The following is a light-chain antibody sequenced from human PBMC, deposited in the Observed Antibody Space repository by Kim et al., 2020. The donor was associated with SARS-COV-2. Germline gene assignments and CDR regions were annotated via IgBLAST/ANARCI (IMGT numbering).Light chain of an antibody. CDR2: GNN. CDR1: SSNVGKTY. J-gene: IGLJ3*02. V-gene: IGLV1-47*02. CDR3: AAWDDTLSARV. Sequence: GQSVTMSCSGGSSNVGKTYVYWYQQLPGAAPRPLIYGNNQRPSGVPDRFSGSKSGTSASLAINGLRSEDEADYYCAAWDDTLSARVFGGGTQLTVL.